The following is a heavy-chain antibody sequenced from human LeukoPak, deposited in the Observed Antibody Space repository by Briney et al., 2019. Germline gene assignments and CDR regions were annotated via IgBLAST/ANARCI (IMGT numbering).Heavy chain of an antibody. D-gene: IGHD6-6*01. CDR2: ISSNGGST. Sequence: GGSLRLSCAASGFTFSSYAMHWVRQAPGKGLEYVSAISSNGGSTYYANSVKGRFTISRDNSKNTLYLQMGSLRAEDMAVYYCARDRRSSSSVLDAFDIWGQGTMVTVSS. CDR1: GFTFSSYA. J-gene: IGHJ3*02. V-gene: IGHV3-64*01. CDR3: ARDRRSSSSVLDAFDI.